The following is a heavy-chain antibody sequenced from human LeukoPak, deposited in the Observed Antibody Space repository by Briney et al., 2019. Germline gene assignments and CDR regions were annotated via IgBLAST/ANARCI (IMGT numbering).Heavy chain of an antibody. CDR1: GFTFSSYG. V-gene: IGHV3-30*18. CDR3: AKVGISTSLDY. J-gene: IGHJ4*02. CDR2: ISYDGSNK. D-gene: IGHD1-14*01. Sequence: GRSLRLSCAASGFTFSSYGMHWVRQAPGKGLEWVAVISYDGSNKYYADSVKGRFTISRDNSKNTLYLQMNSLRAEDTAVYYCAKVGISTSLDYWGQGTLVTVSS.